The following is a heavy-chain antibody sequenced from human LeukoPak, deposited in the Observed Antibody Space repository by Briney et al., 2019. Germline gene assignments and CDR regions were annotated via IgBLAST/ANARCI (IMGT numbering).Heavy chain of an antibody. CDR1: GFTFSNSW. CDR2: MNSDGSTI. D-gene: IGHD3-10*01. V-gene: IGHV3-74*01. Sequence: PGGSLRLSCAASGFTFSNSWMHWVRQAPGEGLVWVSRMNSDGSTIDYADSVKGRFTISRDNAKNTLYLQMNSLRVEDLAVYYCARAGXYYYPYWGLGTLVTVSS. J-gene: IGHJ4*02. CDR3: ARAGXYYYPY.